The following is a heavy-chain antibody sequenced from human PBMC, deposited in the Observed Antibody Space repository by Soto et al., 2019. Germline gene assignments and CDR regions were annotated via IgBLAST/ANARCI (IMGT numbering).Heavy chain of an antibody. V-gene: IGHV1-18*01. CDR1: GYTFTSYG. CDR2: ISAYNGNT. CDR3: ATVPAGTAASYRYGFDL. D-gene: IGHD6-13*01. Sequence: QVHLVQSGAEVKKPGASVKVSCKASGYTFTSYGISWVRQAPGQGLEWMGWISAYNGNTNYAQNLQGRVSMTTDTSTSTAYMELRSLRSDDEAVYYCATVPAGTAASYRYGFDLWGQGTMVTVSS. J-gene: IGHJ3*01.